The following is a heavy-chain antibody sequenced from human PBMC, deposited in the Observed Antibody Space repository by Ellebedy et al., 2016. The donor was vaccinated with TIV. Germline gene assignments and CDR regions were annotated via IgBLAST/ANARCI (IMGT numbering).Heavy chain of an antibody. CDR1: GYSISRGYY. D-gene: IGHD2-21*02. CDR2: INHLGST. V-gene: IGHV4-38-2*02. J-gene: IGHJ4*02. CDR3: ARGGGGDCGGDCYSDN. Sequence: GSLRLXXTVSGYSISRGYYWGWIRLSPGKGLEWIGSINHLGSTYSNPSLKSRLTLAVDTSKNQFSLTLSSVTTADTARYYCARGGGGDCGGDCYSDNWGQGILVSVSS.